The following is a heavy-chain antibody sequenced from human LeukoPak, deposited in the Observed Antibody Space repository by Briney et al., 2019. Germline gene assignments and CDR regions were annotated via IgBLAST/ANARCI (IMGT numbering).Heavy chain of an antibody. CDR1: GFSFTTYG. Sequence: QPGGSLRLSCAASGFSFTTYGMTRVRQAPGKGLEWVSVISSGGGTTYYADSVKGRFTISRDNSKNTVYLQMNTLRAEDTAIYYCARRGSGRYFDYWGQGTLVTVSS. CDR3: ARRGSGRYFDY. CDR2: ISSGGGTT. D-gene: IGHD6-19*01. J-gene: IGHJ4*02. V-gene: IGHV3-23*01.